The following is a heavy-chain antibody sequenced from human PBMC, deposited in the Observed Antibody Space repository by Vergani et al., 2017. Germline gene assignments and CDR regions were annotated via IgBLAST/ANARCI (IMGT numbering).Heavy chain of an antibody. J-gene: IGHJ4*02. V-gene: IGHV3-33*01. Sequence: QVQLVESGGGVVQPGRSLRLSCAASGFTFSSYGMHWVRQAPGKGLEWVAVIWYDGSNKYYADSVKGRFTISRDNSKNTLYLQMNSLTAEDTAVYYCARDNVSSGAPSHFDYWGQGTLVTVSS. CDR1: GFTFSSYG. CDR2: IWYDGSNK. CDR3: ARDNVSSGAPSHFDY. D-gene: IGHD3-10*01.